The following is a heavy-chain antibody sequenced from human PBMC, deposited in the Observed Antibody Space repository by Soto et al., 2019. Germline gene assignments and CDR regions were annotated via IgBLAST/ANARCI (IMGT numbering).Heavy chain of an antibody. J-gene: IGHJ4*02. Sequence: EVQLLESGGGLVQPGGSLRLSCAASGFTFSSYAMSWVRQAPGKGLEWVSAISGSGGSTYYADSVKGRFTISRDNSKNTLYLQMNSLRAEDTAVYYCAKANIPGYSSSWYGTFDYWGQGTLVTVSS. D-gene: IGHD6-13*01. V-gene: IGHV3-23*01. CDR3: AKANIPGYSSSWYGTFDY. CDR2: ISGSGGST. CDR1: GFTFSSYA.